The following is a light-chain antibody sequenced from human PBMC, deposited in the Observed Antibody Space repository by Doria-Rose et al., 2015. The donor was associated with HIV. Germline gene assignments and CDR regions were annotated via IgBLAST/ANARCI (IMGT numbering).Light chain of an antibody. CDR2: DGS. J-gene: IGKJ1*01. CDR1: QSSSSTY. CDR3: RQYGTSWT. Sequence: TQSPGTLSLSPGERATLSCRASQSSSSTYLAWYQQKSGQAPSLLIYDGSTRATGIPDRFSASGSGTDFTLTINRLEPEDFALYYCRQYGTSWTFGQGTKVEI. V-gene: IGKV3-20*01.